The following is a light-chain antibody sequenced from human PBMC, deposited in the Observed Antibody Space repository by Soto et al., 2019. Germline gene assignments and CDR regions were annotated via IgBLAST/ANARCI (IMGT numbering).Light chain of an antibody. V-gene: IGKV3-20*01. Sequence: EVVLKQSPGTLSLSPGERATLSCRASQNIRGNELAWYQQKPGQAPRLLIYRGSSRATGIPDRFSGRGSGTDFNLPIARLEPEDFAVYYCQDYGTSAPWTFGQGTQVEIK. CDR1: QNIRGNE. CDR2: RGS. J-gene: IGKJ1*01. CDR3: QDYGTSAPWT.